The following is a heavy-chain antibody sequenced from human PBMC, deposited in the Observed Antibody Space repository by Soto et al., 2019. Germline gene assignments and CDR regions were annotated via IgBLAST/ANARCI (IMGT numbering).Heavy chain of an antibody. D-gene: IGHD2-2*01. V-gene: IGHV3-23*01. CDR1: GFTFSSYA. CDR2: ISGSGGST. Sequence: HPGGSLRLSCAASGFTFSSYAMSWVRQAPGKGLEWVSAISGSGGSTYYADSVKGRFTISRDNSKNTLYLQMNSLRAEDTAVYYCAKDWIVVVYYYYYMDVWGKGTSVTVSS. CDR3: AKDWIVVVYYYYYMDV. J-gene: IGHJ6*03.